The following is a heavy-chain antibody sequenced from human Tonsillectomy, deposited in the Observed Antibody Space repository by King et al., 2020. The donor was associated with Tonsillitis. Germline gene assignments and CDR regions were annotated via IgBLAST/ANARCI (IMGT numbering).Heavy chain of an antibody. CDR3: ARGVRYCSSTSCYTIKGYYYYYMDV. CDR2: IYYSGST. CDR1: GGSISSGGYY. J-gene: IGHJ6*03. V-gene: IGHV4-31*03. Sequence: QLQESGPGLVKPSQTLSLTCTVSGGSISSGGYYWSWIRQHPGKGLEWIGYIYYSGSTYYNPSLKSRVTISVDTSKNQFSLKLSSVTAADTAVYYCARGVRYCSSTSCYTIKGYYYYYMDVWGKGTTVTVSS. D-gene: IGHD2-2*02.